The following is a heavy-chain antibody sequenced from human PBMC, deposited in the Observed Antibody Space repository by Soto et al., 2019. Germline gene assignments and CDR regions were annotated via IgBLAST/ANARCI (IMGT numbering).Heavy chain of an antibody. CDR2: IRSKAYGGTT. V-gene: IGHV3-49*03. Sequence: GGSLRLSCTASGFTFGDYAMSWFRQAPGKGLEWVGFIRSKAYGGTTEYAASVKGRFTISRDDSKSIAYLQMNSLKTEDTAVYYCTPSNYDYIWGSYRIFDYWGQGTLVTVSS. CDR1: GFTFGDYA. CDR3: TPSNYDYIWGSYRIFDY. J-gene: IGHJ4*02. D-gene: IGHD3-16*02.